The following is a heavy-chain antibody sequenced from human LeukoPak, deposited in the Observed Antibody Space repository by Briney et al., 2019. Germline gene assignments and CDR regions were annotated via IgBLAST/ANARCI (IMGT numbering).Heavy chain of an antibody. Sequence: PGRSLRLSRAASGFAFSNYGMHWVRQAPGKGLEWVAVVYDDGSREHFADSVKGRFTISRDNSKNTVVLQMNSLRGEDTAVYYCARDLKSGYFDSWGQGTLVTVSS. CDR3: ARDLKSGYFDS. V-gene: IGHV3-33*01. J-gene: IGHJ4*02. CDR1: GFAFSNYG. CDR2: VYDDGSRE. D-gene: IGHD3-3*01.